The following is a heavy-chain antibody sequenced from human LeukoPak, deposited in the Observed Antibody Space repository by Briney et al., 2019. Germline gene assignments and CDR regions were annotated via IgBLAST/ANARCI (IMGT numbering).Heavy chain of an antibody. J-gene: IGHJ3*02. D-gene: IGHD2-21*01. CDR2: ISAYTGNT. CDR3: ARDCGNCGGAPDDTFDI. CDR1: GYTFSTYG. Sequence: SVKVSCKASGYTFSTYGISWVRQAPGQGLEWMGWISAYTGNTNYAQKVQGRVTMTTDTSTSTGYLEPRSLRSDDTAVYYCARDCGNCGGAPDDTFDIWGQGTMVTVSS. V-gene: IGHV1-18*01.